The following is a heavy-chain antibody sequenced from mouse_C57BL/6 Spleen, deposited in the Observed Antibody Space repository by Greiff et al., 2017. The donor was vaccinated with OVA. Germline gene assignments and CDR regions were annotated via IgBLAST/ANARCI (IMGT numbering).Heavy chain of an antibody. J-gene: IGHJ2*01. Sequence: EVKVVESGGGLVKPGGSLKLSCAASGFTFRDYGMHWVRQAPEKGLEWVAYISSGSSTIYYADTVKGRFTISRDNAKNTLFLQMTSLRSEDTAMYYCARSRYYFDYWGQGTTLTVSS. V-gene: IGHV5-17*01. CDR2: ISSGSSTI. CDR3: ARSRYYFDY. CDR1: GFTFRDYG.